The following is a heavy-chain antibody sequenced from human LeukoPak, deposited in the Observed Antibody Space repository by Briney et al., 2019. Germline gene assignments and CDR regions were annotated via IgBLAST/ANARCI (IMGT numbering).Heavy chain of an antibody. CDR1: GFTFSSYA. CDR3: AATMTLTTEYYFDY. Sequence: GGSLRLSCAASGFTFSSYAMHWVRQAPGKGLEWVAVISYDGSNKYYADSVKGRFTISRDNSKNTLYLQMNSLRAEDTAVYYCAATMTLTTEYYFDYWGQGTLATVSS. CDR2: ISYDGSNK. D-gene: IGHD4-11*01. V-gene: IGHV3-30-3*01. J-gene: IGHJ4*02.